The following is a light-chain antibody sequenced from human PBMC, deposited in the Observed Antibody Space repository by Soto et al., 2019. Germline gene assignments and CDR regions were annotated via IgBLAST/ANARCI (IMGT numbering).Light chain of an antibody. J-gene: IGKJ5*01. CDR1: QSVSSN. CDR3: QHYGRSPIT. V-gene: IGKV3-20*01. Sequence: IVLTQSPATLSVSPGERATLSCRASQSVSSNLAWYQQKPGQAPRLLISGASSRATGIPDRFSGSGSATDFTLTISRLEPEDFALYYCQHYGRSPITFGQGTRLEI. CDR2: GAS.